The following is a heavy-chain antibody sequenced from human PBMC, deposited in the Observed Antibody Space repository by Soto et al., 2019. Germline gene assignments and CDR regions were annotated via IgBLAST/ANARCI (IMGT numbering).Heavy chain of an antibody. CDR2: IWYDGSNK. CDR3: ARAAAGNSPVDY. D-gene: IGHD6-13*01. Sequence: QVQLVESGGGVVQPGRSLRLSCAASGFTFSNYGMHWVRQAPGKGLEWVAVIWYDGSNKYYADSVKGRFTISRDNSKNTLCLQMDSLRAEDTAVYYCARAAAGNSPVDYWGQGTLVTVSS. V-gene: IGHV3-33*01. J-gene: IGHJ4*02. CDR1: GFTFSNYG.